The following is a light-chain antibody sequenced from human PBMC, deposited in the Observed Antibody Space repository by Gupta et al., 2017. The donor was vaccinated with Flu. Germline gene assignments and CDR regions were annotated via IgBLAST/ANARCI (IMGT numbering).Light chain of an antibody. Sequence: PAIRSLSPGERATLSCRASESVGIYLGWYQQKPGQAPRLRISDASNRATGIPPRFSGSGSGTDFTLTINSLEPEDFGVYFCQQRSKWPLTFGGMTTVEIK. J-gene: IGKJ4*01. V-gene: IGKV3-11*01. CDR3: QQRSKWPLT. CDR2: DAS. CDR1: ESVGIY.